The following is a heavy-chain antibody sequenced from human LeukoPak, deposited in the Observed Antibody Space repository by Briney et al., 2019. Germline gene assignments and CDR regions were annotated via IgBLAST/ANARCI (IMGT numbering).Heavy chain of an antibody. CDR3: ARHRLTTPSALRFLLRRGWFDP. J-gene: IGHJ5*02. D-gene: IGHD5-12*01. CDR1: GGSFSGYY. Sequence: PSETLSLTCAVYGGSFSGYYWSWIRQPPGKGLEWIGEINHSGSTNYNPSLKSRVTISVDTSKNQFSLKLSSVTAADAAVYYCARHRLTTPSALRFLLRRGWFDPWGQGTLVTVSS. CDR2: INHSGST. V-gene: IGHV4-34*01.